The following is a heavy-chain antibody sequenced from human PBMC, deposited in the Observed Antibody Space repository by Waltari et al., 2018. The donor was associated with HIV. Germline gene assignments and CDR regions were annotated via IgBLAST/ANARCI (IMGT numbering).Heavy chain of an antibody. Sequence: QVQLVQSGAEVKKPGASVKVSCKASGYTFTGYYMHWVRQAPGQGLEWRGRRNPNRGGTNNAQKFQGRVTMTRDTSISTAYMELSRLRSDDTAVYYCAPEVTAMAMGYWGQGTLATVSS. D-gene: IGHD5-18*01. CDR3: APEVTAMAMGY. J-gene: IGHJ4*02. V-gene: IGHV1-2*06. CDR2: RNPNRGGT. CDR1: GYTFTGYY.